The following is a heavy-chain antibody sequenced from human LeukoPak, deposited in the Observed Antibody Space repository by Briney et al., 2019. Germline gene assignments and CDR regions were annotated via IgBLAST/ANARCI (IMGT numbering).Heavy chain of an antibody. CDR3: AKGPSIAVAGLRGAFDI. Sequence: PGGSLRLSCAASGFTFSSYAMSWVRQAPGKGLEGVSAISGSGGSTYYADSVKGRFTISRDNSKNTLYLQMNSLRAEDTAVYYCAKGPSIAVAGLRGAFDIWGQGTLVTVSS. V-gene: IGHV3-23*01. J-gene: IGHJ3*02. D-gene: IGHD6-19*01. CDR1: GFTFSSYA. CDR2: ISGSGGST.